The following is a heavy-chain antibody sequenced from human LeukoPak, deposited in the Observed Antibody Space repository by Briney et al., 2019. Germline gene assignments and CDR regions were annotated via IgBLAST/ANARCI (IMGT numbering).Heavy chain of an antibody. Sequence: GGSQRLSCAASGFTFNLYAMSWVRQAPGKGLEWVSTISGSAGSTFYADSVKGRFTISRDNSENSLYLEMNNLRAEDTAVYYCAKDRDAVTMIRVIYADWGQGTLVTVSS. V-gene: IGHV3-23*01. CDR2: ISGSAGST. CDR1: GFTFNLYA. CDR3: AKDRDAVTMIRVIYAD. D-gene: IGHD3-10*01. J-gene: IGHJ4*02.